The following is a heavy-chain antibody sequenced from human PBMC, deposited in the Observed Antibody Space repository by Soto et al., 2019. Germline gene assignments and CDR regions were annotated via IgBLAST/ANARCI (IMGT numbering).Heavy chain of an antibody. D-gene: IGHD5-12*01. V-gene: IGHV4-30-2*01. CDR3: ARSRDGYDPYGMDV. J-gene: IGHJ6*02. CDR2: IYHSGST. CDR1: GGSLSSGGYS. Sequence: PSETLSLTCAVSGGSLSSGGYSWSWIRQPPGKGLEWIGYIYHSGSTYYNPSLKSRVTISVDRSKNQFSLKLSSVTAADTAVYYCARSRDGYDPYGMDVWGQGTTVTVS.